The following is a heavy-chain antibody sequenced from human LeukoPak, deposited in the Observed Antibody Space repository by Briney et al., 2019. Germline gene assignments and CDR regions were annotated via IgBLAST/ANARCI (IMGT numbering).Heavy chain of an antibody. CDR1: GYTFTGYY. V-gene: IGHV1-46*01. Sequence: ASVKVSCKASGYTFTGYYMHWVRQAPGQGLEWMGIINPSGGSTSYAQKFQGRVTMTRDMSTSTVYMELSSLRSEDTAVYYCARKGVTTVTIFDYWGQGTLVTVSS. CDR2: INPSGGST. CDR3: ARKGVTTVTIFDY. J-gene: IGHJ4*02. D-gene: IGHD4-17*01.